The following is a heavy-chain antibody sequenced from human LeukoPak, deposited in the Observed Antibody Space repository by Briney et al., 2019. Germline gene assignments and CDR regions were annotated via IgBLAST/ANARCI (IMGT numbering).Heavy chain of an antibody. D-gene: IGHD2-2*01. CDR3: ARDYPVVPAAYYYYYGMDV. CDR1: GGTFSSYA. J-gene: IGHJ6*02. V-gene: IGHV1-69*01. CDR2: IIPIFGTA. Sequence: GSSLKVSCKASGGTFSSYAISWVRQAPGQGLEWMGGIIPIFGTANYAQKFQGRVTITADESTSTAYMELSSLRSEDTAVYYCARDYPVVPAAYYYYYGMDVWGQGTTVTVSS.